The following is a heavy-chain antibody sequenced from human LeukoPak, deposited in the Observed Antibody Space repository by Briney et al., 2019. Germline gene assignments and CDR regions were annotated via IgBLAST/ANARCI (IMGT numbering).Heavy chain of an antibody. Sequence: GGSLRLSCEVSGFAFSAYWMSWVRQAPGKGLEWVSRITTDGSDSGYADPVKGRFTVSRDNAKNTLNLQMNSLRVEDTAMYYCATSKDGLGDYWGRGTLVTVSS. CDR2: ITTDGSDS. CDR1: GFAFSAYW. V-gene: IGHV3-74*01. CDR3: ATSKDGLGDY. D-gene: IGHD3/OR15-3a*01. J-gene: IGHJ4*02.